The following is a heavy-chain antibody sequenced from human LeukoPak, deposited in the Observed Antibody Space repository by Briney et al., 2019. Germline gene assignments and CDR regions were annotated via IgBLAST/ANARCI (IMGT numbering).Heavy chain of an antibody. V-gene: IGHV1-24*01. Sequence: ASVNVSFKVSGYTFTELAMHWVRQAPGKGVEWMGSFDPEDGERIYAQKLQGRLIMTEATSRDTAYLELSSLRSDDTAVYYCAPRNVYKGYFDNWGQGTLVTVSS. CDR3: APRNVYKGYFDN. D-gene: IGHD5-24*01. CDR2: FDPEDGER. J-gene: IGHJ4*02. CDR1: GYTFTELA.